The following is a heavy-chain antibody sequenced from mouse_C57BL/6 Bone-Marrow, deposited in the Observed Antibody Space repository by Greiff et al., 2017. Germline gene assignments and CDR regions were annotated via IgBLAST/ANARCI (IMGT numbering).Heavy chain of an antibody. CDR3: ARGGYDAWFAY. Sequence: QVQLQQSGPELVKPGASVKISCKASGYAFSSSWMNWVKQRPGKGLEWIGRIYPGDGDPNYNGKFKGKATLTADKSSSTAYMQLSILTCEDSVVYFCARGGYDAWFAYWGQGSLVT. D-gene: IGHD2-2*01. J-gene: IGHJ3*01. CDR1: GYAFSSSW. CDR2: IYPGDGDP. V-gene: IGHV1-82*01.